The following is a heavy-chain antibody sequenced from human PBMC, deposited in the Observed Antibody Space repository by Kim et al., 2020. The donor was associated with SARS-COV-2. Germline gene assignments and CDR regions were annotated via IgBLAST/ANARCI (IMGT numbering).Heavy chain of an antibody. J-gene: IGHJ4*02. V-gene: IGHV3-7*05. D-gene: IGHD1-1*01. CDR1: GFSFRSYW. Sequence: GGSLRLSCAASGFSFRSYWMSWVRRAPGKGLEWVANIKLDGSEKNYVDSVKGRFTISRDNAKNSLSLQMNSLRADDTAVYYCVSTNTFDYWGQGTLVTVSS. CDR2: IKLDGSEK. CDR3: VSTNTFDY.